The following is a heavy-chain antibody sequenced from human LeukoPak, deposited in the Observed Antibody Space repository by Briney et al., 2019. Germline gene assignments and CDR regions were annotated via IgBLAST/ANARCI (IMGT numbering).Heavy chain of an antibody. CDR2: IYHSGST. D-gene: IGHD5-18*01. J-gene: IGHJ5*02. V-gene: IGHV4-4*02. Sequence: PSETLSLTCAVSGGSISSSNWWSWVRQPPGKGLGWIGEIYHSGSTNYNPSLKSRVTISVDKSKNQFSLKLSSVTAADTAVYYCVSAEYSYGHNWFDPWGQGTLVTVSS. CDR1: GGSISSSNW. CDR3: VSAEYSYGHNWFDP.